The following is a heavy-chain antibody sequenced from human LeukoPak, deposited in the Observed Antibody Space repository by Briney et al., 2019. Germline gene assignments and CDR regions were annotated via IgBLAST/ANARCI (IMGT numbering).Heavy chain of an antibody. D-gene: IGHD3-3*01. V-gene: IGHV4-4*07. CDR3: ARGRTPSIILRADI. Sequence: SETLSLTCTVSGGSISNYWSWIRQPAGKGLEWIGRIYGSGTTTYNPSLKSRVSMSIDTSKNQFSLKLSSVTAADTAVYYCARGRTPSIILRADIWGQGTMVTVSS. CDR1: GGSISNY. J-gene: IGHJ3*02. CDR2: IYGSGTT.